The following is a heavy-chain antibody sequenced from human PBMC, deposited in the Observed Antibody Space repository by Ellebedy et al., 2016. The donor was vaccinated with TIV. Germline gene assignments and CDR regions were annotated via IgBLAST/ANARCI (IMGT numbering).Heavy chain of an antibody. J-gene: IGHJ1*01. CDR3: ARDNFRSGDYLEYFQH. CDR1: GGTFSSYA. D-gene: IGHD4-17*01. Sequence: ASVKVSCKASGGTFSSYAISWVRQAPGQGLEWMGGIIPIFGTANYAQKFQGRVTITADESTSTAYMELSSLRAEDTAVYYCARDNFRSGDYLEYFQHWGQGTLVTVSS. CDR2: IIPIFGTA. V-gene: IGHV1-69*13.